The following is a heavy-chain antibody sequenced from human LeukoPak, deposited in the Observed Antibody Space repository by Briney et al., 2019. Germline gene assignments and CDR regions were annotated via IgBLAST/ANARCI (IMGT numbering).Heavy chain of an antibody. V-gene: IGHV3-7*03. CDR1: GFTFSSYW. D-gene: IGHD3-9*01. CDR3: AKDNYFDWPTAMTAAFDI. Sequence: GGSLRLSCAASGFTFSSYWMSWVRQAPGKGLGWVANIKQDGSEKYYVDSVKGRFTISRDNAKNSLYLQMNSLRAEDTAVYYCAKDNYFDWPTAMTAAFDIWGQGTMVTVSS. CDR2: IKQDGSEK. J-gene: IGHJ3*02.